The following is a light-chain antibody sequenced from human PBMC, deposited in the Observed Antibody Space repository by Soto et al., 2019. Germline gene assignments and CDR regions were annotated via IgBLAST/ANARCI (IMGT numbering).Light chain of an antibody. J-gene: IGKJ5*01. CDR2: GAS. CDR1: QSLSSG. V-gene: IGKV3-15*01. CDR3: QQRSSWIT. Sequence: IVMTQSPATLSVSPGERATLSCRASQSLSSGLAWYQQKPGQAPRLLIYGASTRATGIPARFSGSGSGTEFTLTISSLEPEDFAVYYCQQRSSWITFGQGTRLEIK.